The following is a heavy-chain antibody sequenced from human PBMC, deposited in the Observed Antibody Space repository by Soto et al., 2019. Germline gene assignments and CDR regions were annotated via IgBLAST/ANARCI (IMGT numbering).Heavy chain of an antibody. J-gene: IGHJ4*02. CDR2: IYYSGST. V-gene: IGHV4-59*01. D-gene: IGHD6-13*01. CDR1: GGSISRYY. Sequence: SETRCLTCTVSGGSISRYYWSGSRQPPGKGLEWIGYIYYSGSTNYNPSLKSRVTISVDTSKNQFSLKLSSVTAADTAVYYCARGGRIAAASGFDYWGQGTLVTVSS. CDR3: ARGGRIAAASGFDY.